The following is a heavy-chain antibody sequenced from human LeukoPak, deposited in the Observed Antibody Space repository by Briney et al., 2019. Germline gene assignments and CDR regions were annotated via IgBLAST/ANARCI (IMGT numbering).Heavy chain of an antibody. V-gene: IGHV3-21*01. D-gene: IGHD1-26*01. CDR3: AREVSSGSYSGENSV. Sequence: PGGSLRLSCAASGFTFSSYWMSWVRQAPGKGLEWVSSISSSSSYIYYADSVKGRFTISRDNAKNSLYLQMNSLRAEDTAVYYCAREVSSGSYSGENSVWGQGTLVTVSS. J-gene: IGHJ4*02. CDR1: GFTFSSYW. CDR2: ISSSSSYI.